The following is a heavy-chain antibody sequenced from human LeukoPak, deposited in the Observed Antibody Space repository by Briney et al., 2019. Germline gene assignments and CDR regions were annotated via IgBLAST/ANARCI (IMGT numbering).Heavy chain of an antibody. CDR3: ARGPTISETGYFDY. V-gene: IGHV4-34*01. CDR1: GGSFSTYY. CDR2: INHRGDT. Sequence: SETLSLTCAVYGGSFSTYYWSWIRQSPGKGLEWIAEINHRGDTNYNPSVMSRVTISVDTSKNQFSLKVRSVTAADTAVYYCARGPTISETGYFDYWGQGTLVTVSS. J-gene: IGHJ4*03. D-gene: IGHD1-1*01.